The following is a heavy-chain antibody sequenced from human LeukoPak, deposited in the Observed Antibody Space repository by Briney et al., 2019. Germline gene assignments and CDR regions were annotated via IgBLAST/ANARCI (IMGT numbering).Heavy chain of an antibody. V-gene: IGHV4-59*01. Sequence: PSETLSLTCTVSGGSISSYYWSWIWQPPGKGLEWIGYIYYSGSTNYNPSLKSRVTISVDTSKNQFSLKLGSVTAADTAVYYCARTTSAAGSTGYYYYYMDVWGKGTTVTVSS. CDR3: ARTTSAAGSTGYYYYYMDV. CDR1: GGSISSYY. J-gene: IGHJ6*03. CDR2: IYYSGST. D-gene: IGHD6-13*01.